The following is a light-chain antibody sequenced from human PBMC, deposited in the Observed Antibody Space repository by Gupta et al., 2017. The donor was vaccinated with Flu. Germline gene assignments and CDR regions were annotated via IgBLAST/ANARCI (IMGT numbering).Light chain of an antibody. V-gene: IGKV3-15*01. CDR1: LSISYK. CDR2: ASS. Sequence: GERATLSCRASLSISYKLAWYQQKPGQAPRLLMYASSTRATGIPARFSGSGSGTEFTLTISSLQSEDFAVYYCQHYSNWPLTFGGGTKVEIK. CDR3: QHYSNWPLT. J-gene: IGKJ4*01.